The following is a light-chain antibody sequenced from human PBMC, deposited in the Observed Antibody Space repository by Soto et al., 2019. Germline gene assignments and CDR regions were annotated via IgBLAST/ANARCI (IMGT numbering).Light chain of an antibody. J-gene: IGLJ2*01. CDR1: SSNIGSNS. Sequence: QSVLTQPPSASGTPGQRVTISCSGSSSNIGSNSVNWYQQLPGTAPKLLMYSSNQRPSGVPDRFSGSKSGTSASLAISGLQSEDGADYYCAAWDDRLNGVVFGGGTKLTVL. V-gene: IGLV1-44*01. CDR3: AAWDDRLNGVV. CDR2: SSN.